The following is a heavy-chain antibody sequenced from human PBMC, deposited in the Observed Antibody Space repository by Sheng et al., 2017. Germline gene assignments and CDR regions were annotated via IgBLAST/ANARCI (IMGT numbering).Heavy chain of an antibody. CDR3: TTDTNKVRHY. CDR1: GLTFTNFW. V-gene: IGHV3-7*01. CDR2: ITPDGGGR. D-gene: IGHD1-1*01. Sequence: EVQLVESGGGLVQPGGSLRLSCAVSGLTFTNFWVSWVRQAPGKGLEWVANITPDGGGRFYVDSVKGRFTISRDNARNSLYLQMNSLRAEDTAVYYCTTDTNKVRHYWGQGTLITVSS. J-gene: IGHJ4*02.